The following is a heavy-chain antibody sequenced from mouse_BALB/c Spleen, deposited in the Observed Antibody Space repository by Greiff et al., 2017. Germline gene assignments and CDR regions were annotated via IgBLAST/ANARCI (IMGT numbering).Heavy chain of an antibody. J-gene: IGHJ3*01. CDR3: ARFEGGDYGWFAY. V-gene: IGHV3-8*02. Sequence: EVKLMESGPSLVKPSQTLSLTCSVTGDSITSGYWNWIRKFPGNKLEYMGYISYSGSTYYNPSLKSRISITRDTSKNQYYLQLNSVTTEDTATYYCARFEGGDYGWFAYWGQGTLVTVSA. CDR2: ISYSGST. CDR1: GDSITSGY. D-gene: IGHD2-4*01.